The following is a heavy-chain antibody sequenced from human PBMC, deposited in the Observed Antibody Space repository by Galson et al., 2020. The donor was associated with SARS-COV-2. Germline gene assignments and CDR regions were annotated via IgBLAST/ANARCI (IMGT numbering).Heavy chain of an antibody. CDR3: TIGYCSSTTCYPRFDP. Sequence: GFLRLSCAASGFTFSGSAIHWVRQASGKGLEWVGRIKIKANNYATAYAASVKGRFTLSRDDSKNTAYLQMNSLRSEDTAVYYCTIGYCSSTTCYPRFDPWGQGTLVTVSS. D-gene: IGHD2-2*01. J-gene: IGHJ5*02. CDR1: GFTFSGSA. CDR2: IKIKANNYAT. V-gene: IGHV3-73*01.